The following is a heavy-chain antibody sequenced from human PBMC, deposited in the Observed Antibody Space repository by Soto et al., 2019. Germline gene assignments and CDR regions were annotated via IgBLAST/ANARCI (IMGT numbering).Heavy chain of an antibody. D-gene: IGHD2-21*01. CDR1: GFTFSSYA. Sequence: EVQLLESGGGLVQPGGSLRLSCAASGFTFSSYAMSWVRQAPGKGLEWVSAISGSGGSTYYADSVKGRFTISRDNSKNTLYLQMNSLRAEDTAVYYCAKVLRAGLFNYYYGMDVWGQGTTVTVSS. V-gene: IGHV3-23*01. CDR2: ISGSGGST. J-gene: IGHJ6*02. CDR3: AKVLRAGLFNYYYGMDV.